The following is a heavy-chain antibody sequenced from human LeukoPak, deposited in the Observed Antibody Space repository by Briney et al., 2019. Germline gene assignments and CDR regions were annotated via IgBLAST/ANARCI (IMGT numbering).Heavy chain of an antibody. Sequence: GGSLRLSCAASGFTFSSYWMHWVRHAPGQGPVWVSRMNTDGSSTSYADSVKGRFTISRDNAKSTLYLQMNSLRVEDTAVYYCARPSFGAHWYFDLWGRGTLVTVSS. J-gene: IGHJ2*01. V-gene: IGHV3-74*01. CDR3: ARPSFGAHWYFDL. CDR1: GFTFSSYW. CDR2: MNTDGSST. D-gene: IGHD3-16*01.